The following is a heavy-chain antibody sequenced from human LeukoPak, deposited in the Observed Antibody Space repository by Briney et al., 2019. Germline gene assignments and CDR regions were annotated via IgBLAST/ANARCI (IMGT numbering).Heavy chain of an antibody. J-gene: IGHJ4*02. CDR1: AFTFGTYW. V-gene: IGHV3-7*01. CDR2: IKKDGSKN. CDR3: ARDKMVGATYFDY. Sequence: GGSLRLSCVAAAFTFGTYWMSWVRQAPGKGLEWVANIKKDGSKNYYVASVKRRFTISRDNAKNSLYLQMNSLRVEDKAVYYCARDKMVGATYFDYWGQGTLVTVSS. D-gene: IGHD1-26*01.